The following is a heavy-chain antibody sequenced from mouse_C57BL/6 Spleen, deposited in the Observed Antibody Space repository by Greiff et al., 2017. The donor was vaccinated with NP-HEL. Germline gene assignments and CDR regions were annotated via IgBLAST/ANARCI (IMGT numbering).Heavy chain of an antibody. CDR1: GYTFTEYT. Sequence: VQLQQSGAELVKPGASVKLSCKASGYTFTEYTIHWVKQRSGQGLEWIGWFYPGSGSIKYNEKFKDKATLTADKSSSTGYMELSRLTSEDSAVFFCARHENYGNYVYYAMDYWGQGTSVTVSS. CDR2: FYPGSGSI. CDR3: ARHENYGNYVYYAMDY. D-gene: IGHD2-1*01. V-gene: IGHV1-62-2*01. J-gene: IGHJ4*01.